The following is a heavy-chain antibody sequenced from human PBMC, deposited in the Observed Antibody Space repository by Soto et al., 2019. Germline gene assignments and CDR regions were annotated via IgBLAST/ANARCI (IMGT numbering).Heavy chain of an antibody. D-gene: IGHD1-26*01. CDR2: INHSGST. V-gene: IGHV4-34*01. CDR1: GGSFSGYY. J-gene: IGHJ6*02. Sequence: SETLSLTCAVYGGSFSGYYWSWIRQPPGKXLEWIGEINHSGSTNYNPSLKSRVTISVDTSKNQFSLKLSSVTAADTAVYYCARGRGGYTNYDYYYDMDVWGQGTTVTVSS. CDR3: ARGRGGYTNYDYYYDMDV.